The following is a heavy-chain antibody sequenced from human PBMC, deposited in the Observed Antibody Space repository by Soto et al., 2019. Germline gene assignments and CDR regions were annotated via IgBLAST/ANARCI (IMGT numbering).Heavy chain of an antibody. D-gene: IGHD5-12*01. CDR2: IYYSGST. CDR3: ARQKYSGYELFDY. Sequence: SETLCLTCTVSGGSMSSYYWSWIRQPPGKGLEWIGYIYYSGSTNYNPSLKSRVTISVDTSKNQFSLKLSSVTAADTAVYYCARQKYSGYELFDYWGQGTLVTVSS. V-gene: IGHV4-59*08. J-gene: IGHJ4*02. CDR1: GGSMSSYY.